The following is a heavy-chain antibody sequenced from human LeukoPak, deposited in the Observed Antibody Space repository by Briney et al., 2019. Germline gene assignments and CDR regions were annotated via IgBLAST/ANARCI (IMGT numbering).Heavy chain of an antibody. Sequence: ASVRVSCKVSGYTLTELSMHRVRQAPGKGLEWMGGFDPEDGETIYAQKFQGRVTMTEDTSTGTAYMELSSLRSEDTAVYYCATAVGRLRSGGYFDYWGQGTLVTVSS. CDR3: ATAVGRLRSGGYFDY. CDR1: GYTLTELS. J-gene: IGHJ4*02. D-gene: IGHD5-12*01. CDR2: FDPEDGET. V-gene: IGHV1-24*01.